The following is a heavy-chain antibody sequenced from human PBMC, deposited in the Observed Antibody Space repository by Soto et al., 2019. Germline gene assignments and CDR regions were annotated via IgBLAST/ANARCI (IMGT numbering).Heavy chain of an antibody. D-gene: IGHD1-26*01. CDR2: IYYSGST. V-gene: IGHV4-61*05. CDR3: ARHSGVSGTLSYYFDH. J-gene: IGHJ4*02. CDR1: ADSIISTNY. Sequence: PSETLSLTCRVSADSIISTNYWGWIRQPPGKGLEWIGYIYYSGSTNYNPSLKSRVTISVDTSKNQFSLKLSSVTAADTAVYYCARHSGVSGTLSYYFDHWGQGTLVTVSS.